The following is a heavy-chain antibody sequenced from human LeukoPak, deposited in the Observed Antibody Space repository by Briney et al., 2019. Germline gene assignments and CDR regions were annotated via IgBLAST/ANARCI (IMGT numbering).Heavy chain of an antibody. D-gene: IGHD1-14*01. CDR1: GGSISSSSYY. V-gene: IGHV4-61*01. Sequence: SETLSLTCTVSGGSISSSSYYWSWIRQPPGKGLEWIGYIYYSGSTNYNPSLKSRVTISVDTSKNQFSLKLSSVTAADTAVYYCARGPSGSGDAFDIWGQGAMVTVSS. CDR2: IYYSGST. J-gene: IGHJ3*02. CDR3: ARGPSGSGDAFDI.